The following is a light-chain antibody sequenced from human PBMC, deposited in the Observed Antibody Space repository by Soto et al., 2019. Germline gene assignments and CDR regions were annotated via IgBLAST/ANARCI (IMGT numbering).Light chain of an antibody. Sequence: EMVLTQSPGNLSLSPGERATLSCRASQSVSSSYLAWYQQKPGQAPRLLIYGASSRATGIPDRFSGSGSGTDFTLTISRLEPEDFAVYFCQHYGDSPWTFGQGTKVDIK. V-gene: IGKV3-20*01. CDR1: QSVSSSY. CDR3: QHYGDSPWT. J-gene: IGKJ1*01. CDR2: GAS.